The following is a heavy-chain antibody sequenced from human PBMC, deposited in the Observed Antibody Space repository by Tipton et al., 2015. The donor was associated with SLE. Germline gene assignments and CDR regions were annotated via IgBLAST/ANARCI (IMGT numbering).Heavy chain of an antibody. V-gene: IGHV4-39*07. D-gene: IGHD3-16*02. CDR2: VFNTGAI. CDR3: ARLPTRGELWLNVFDI. CDR1: GDSISNSNYY. Sequence: TLSLTCTVSGDSISNSNYYWGWVRLPPGKGLEWIGNVFNTGAIYYNPSLKSRVNISVDTSRNLFSLSLSSVTASDTAVYFCARLPTRGELWLNVFDIWGQGTMVTVSS. J-gene: IGHJ3*02.